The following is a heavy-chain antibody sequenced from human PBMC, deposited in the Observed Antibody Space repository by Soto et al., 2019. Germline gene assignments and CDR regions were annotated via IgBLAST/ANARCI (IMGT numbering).Heavy chain of an antibody. J-gene: IGHJ4*02. CDR2: IVVGSGNT. D-gene: IGHD5-18*01. V-gene: IGHV1-58*01. Sequence: SVKVSCKASGFTFTSSAVQWVRQARGQRLEWIGWIVVGSGNTNYAQKFQERVTITRDMSTSTAYMELSSLRSEDTAVYYCAAVDTAMVPLFDYWGQGTLVTVS. CDR3: AAVDTAMVPLFDY. CDR1: GFTFTSSA.